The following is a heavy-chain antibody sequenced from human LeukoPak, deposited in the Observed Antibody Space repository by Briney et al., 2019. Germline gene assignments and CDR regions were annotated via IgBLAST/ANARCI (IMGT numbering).Heavy chain of an antibody. Sequence: SGTLSLTCAVSGGSISSSNWWSWVRQPPGKGLEWIGYIYYSGSTNYNPSLKSRVTISVDTSKNQFSLKLSSVTAADTAVYYCARSGYSYDSAVYWNFDLWGRGTLVTVSS. CDR1: GGSISSSNW. V-gene: IGHV4-4*02. CDR2: IYYSGST. CDR3: ARSGYSYDSAVYWNFDL. D-gene: IGHD5-18*01. J-gene: IGHJ2*01.